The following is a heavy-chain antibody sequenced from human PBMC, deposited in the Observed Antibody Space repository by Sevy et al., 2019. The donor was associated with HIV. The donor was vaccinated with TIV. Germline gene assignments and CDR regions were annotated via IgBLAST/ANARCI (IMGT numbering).Heavy chain of an antibody. J-gene: IGHJ6*03. CDR3: ARVARDTVVVPAARTREYYYYMDV. CDR2: IKQDGSEK. V-gene: IGHV3-7*03. Sequence: GGSLRLSCAASGFTFSSYWMSWVRQAPGKGLEWVANIKQDGSEKYYVDSVKGRFTISRDNAKNSLYLQMNSLRAEDTAVYYCARVARDTVVVPAARTREYYYYMDVWGKGTTVTVSS. D-gene: IGHD2-2*01. CDR1: GFTFSSYW.